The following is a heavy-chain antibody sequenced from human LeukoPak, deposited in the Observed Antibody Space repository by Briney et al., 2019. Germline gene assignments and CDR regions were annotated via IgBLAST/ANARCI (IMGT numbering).Heavy chain of an antibody. V-gene: IGHV3-23*01. D-gene: IGHD2-2*02. CDR1: GFTFSSYA. CDR2: ISGSGGGT. Sequence: QAGGSLRLSCAASGFTFSSYAMSWVRQAPGKGLEWVSAISGSGGGTYYADSVKGRFTISRDNSKNTLYLQMNSLRAEDTAVYYCAKAIVVVPAAIKSAFDYWGQGTLVTVSS. J-gene: IGHJ4*02. CDR3: AKAIVVVPAAIKSAFDY.